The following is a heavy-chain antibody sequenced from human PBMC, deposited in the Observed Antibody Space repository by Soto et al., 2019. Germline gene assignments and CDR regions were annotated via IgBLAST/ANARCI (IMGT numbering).Heavy chain of an antibody. J-gene: IGHJ6*02. CDR1: GFTFSSYA. V-gene: IGHV3-23*01. CDR3: MRPAPRGRHYFYFGMDV. Sequence: PVGSLRLSCAASGFTFSSYAMSWVRQAPGRGLEWVSGISSSGGSTYYADSVKGRFTISRDNSKNTLFLRMNRPRVEDTAVYYCMRPAPRGRHYFYFGMDVWAKGPRSPSP. D-gene: IGHD3-10*01. CDR2: ISSSGGST.